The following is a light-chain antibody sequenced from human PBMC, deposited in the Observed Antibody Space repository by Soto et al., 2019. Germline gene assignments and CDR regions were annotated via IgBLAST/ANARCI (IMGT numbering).Light chain of an antibody. V-gene: IGLV2-23*01. CDR3: CSYAGDKTYV. CDR2: EAS. Sequence: QSVLTQPASVSGSPGQSITISCTVTGSDVRTYNLVSWYQQHPGKVPKLIIYEASKRPSGVSNRFSGSQPGNTASLTVSGLQAEDEADYHCCSYAGDKTYVFGSGTKVTVL. CDR1: GSDVRTYNL. J-gene: IGLJ1*01.